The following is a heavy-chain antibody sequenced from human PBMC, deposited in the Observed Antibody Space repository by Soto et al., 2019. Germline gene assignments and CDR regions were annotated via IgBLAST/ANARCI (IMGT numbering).Heavy chain of an antibody. CDR1: GFTFDDYA. Sequence: GGSLRLSCAASGFTFDDYAMHWVRQAPGKGLEWVSGISWNSGSIGYADSVKGRFTISRDNAKNSLYLQMNSLRAEDTALYYCAKDIQEGIVATTLFDYWGQGTLVTVSS. CDR3: AKDIQEGIVATTLFDY. D-gene: IGHD5-12*01. CDR2: ISWNSGSI. V-gene: IGHV3-9*01. J-gene: IGHJ4*02.